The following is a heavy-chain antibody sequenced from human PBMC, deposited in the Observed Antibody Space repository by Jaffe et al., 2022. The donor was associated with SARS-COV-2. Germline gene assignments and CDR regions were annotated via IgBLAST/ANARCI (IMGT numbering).Heavy chain of an antibody. CDR2: ISSSSSYT. Sequence: QVQLVESGGGLVKPGGSLRLSCAASGFTFSDYYMSWIRQAPGKGLEWVSYISSSSSYTNYADSVKGRFTISRDNAKNSLYLQMNSLRAEDTAVYYCARDLTYYDILTGRLRPTYYFDYWGQGTLVTVSS. CDR3: ARDLTYYDILTGRLRPTYYFDY. V-gene: IGHV3-11*06. CDR1: GFTFSDYY. J-gene: IGHJ4*02. D-gene: IGHD3-9*01.